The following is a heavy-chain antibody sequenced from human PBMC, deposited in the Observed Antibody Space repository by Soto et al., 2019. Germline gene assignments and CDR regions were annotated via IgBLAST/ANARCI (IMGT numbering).Heavy chain of an antibody. D-gene: IGHD6-19*01. CDR3: ATHWGAYRSGCP. CDR2: IKSNSDNGTS. J-gene: IGHJ5*02. V-gene: IGHV3-15*07. CDR1: GFSLTNAW. Sequence: EVQLVESGGGLVEPGGSLRLSCAASGFSLTNAWMNWVRQAPGKGLEWVGRIKSNSDNGTSEYAAPVKGRFTISRDDSKNMLYLEMDSLKPEDTGIYYCATHWGAYRSGCPWGQGTLVTVSS.